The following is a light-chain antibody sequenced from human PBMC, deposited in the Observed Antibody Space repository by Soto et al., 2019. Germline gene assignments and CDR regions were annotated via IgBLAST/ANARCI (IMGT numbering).Light chain of an antibody. Sequence: QSALTQPASVSGSPGQSITISCTGTSSDVGDYNYVSWYQHHPGKAPKLMIYDVSNRPSGVPNRFSGSKSGNTASLTISGLQADDEADYYCSSYTSSSTYVFGTGTKLTVL. CDR2: DVS. V-gene: IGLV2-14*03. CDR3: SSYTSSSTYV. J-gene: IGLJ1*01. CDR1: SSDVGDYNY.